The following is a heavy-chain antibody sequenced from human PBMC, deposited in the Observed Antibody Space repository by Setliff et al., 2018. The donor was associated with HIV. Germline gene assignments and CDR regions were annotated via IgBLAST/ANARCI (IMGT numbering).Heavy chain of an antibody. CDR3: AREAPSRDGYSYFDY. Sequence: PGGSLRLSCAASGFTFSSRWMTWVRQAPGKGLEWVANIKQDGSENYFVDSVKGRFTISRDNTRSSLFLHMDSLTAEDTAVYYCAREAPSRDGYSYFDYWGQGTLVTVSS. CDR2: IKQDGSEN. CDR1: GFTFSSRW. D-gene: IGHD5-12*01. V-gene: IGHV3-7*01. J-gene: IGHJ4*02.